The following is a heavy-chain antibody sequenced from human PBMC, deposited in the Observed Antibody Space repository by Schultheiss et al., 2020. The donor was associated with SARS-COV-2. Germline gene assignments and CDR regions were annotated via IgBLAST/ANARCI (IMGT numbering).Heavy chain of an antibody. D-gene: IGHD3-16*01. CDR3: ALDTKGWGDAFDI. V-gene: IGHV4-38-2*02. J-gene: IGHJ3*02. CDR2: LYLGGGT. CDR1: GDPIIGYY. Sequence: SETLSLTCTVSGDPIIGYYWGWIRQPPGKGLEWIGSLYLGGGTYYNPSLRSRVTISVDTSKNQFSLKLSSVTAADTAVYYCALDTKGWGDAFDIWGQGTMVTVSS.